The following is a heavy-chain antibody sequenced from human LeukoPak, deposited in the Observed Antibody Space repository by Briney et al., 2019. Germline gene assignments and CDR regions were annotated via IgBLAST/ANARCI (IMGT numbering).Heavy chain of an antibody. Sequence: ASVKVSCKASGGTFSSYAISWVRQAPGQGLEWMGGIIPIFGTANYAQKFQGRVTITADESTSTAYMELSSLRSQDTAVYYIAPSPDSSGSSDYWGQGTLVTVSS. CDR2: IIPIFGTA. J-gene: IGHJ4*02. CDR1: GGTFSSYA. D-gene: IGHD3-3*01. CDR3: APSPDSSGSSDY. V-gene: IGHV1-69*13.